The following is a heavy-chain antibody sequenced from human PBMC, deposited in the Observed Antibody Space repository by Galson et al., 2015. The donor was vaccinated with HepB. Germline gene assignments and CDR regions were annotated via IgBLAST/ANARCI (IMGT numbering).Heavy chain of an antibody. V-gene: IGHV3-30*04. J-gene: IGHJ4*02. CDR1: GFTISNSP. CDR3: ARLRDGYNYGDFGFFDY. D-gene: IGHD4-17*01. Sequence: SLRLSCAASGFTISNSPMHWVRQAPGKGLEWVAVISYDGSNKHYADSVKGRFTISRDSSKNTLYLQMNSLRAEDTAVYYCARLRDGYNYGDFGFFDYWGQGTLVTVSS. CDR2: ISYDGSNK.